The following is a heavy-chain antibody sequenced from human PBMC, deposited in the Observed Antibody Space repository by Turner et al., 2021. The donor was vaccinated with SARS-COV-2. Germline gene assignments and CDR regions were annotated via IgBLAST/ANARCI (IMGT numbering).Heavy chain of an antibody. CDR3: ARDPFSVTSSYGDYFY. J-gene: IGHJ4*02. V-gene: IGHV3-30*03. CDR1: GFTFSSYG. Sequence: QVQLVESGGGVVQPGRSLRLSCAASGFTFSSYGMHWVRQDPGKGLEWVAVISYDGSNKYYADSVKGRFTISRDNSKNTLYLQMNSLRAEDTAVYYCARDPFSVTSSYGDYFYWGQGTLVTVSS. D-gene: IGHD4-17*01. CDR2: ISYDGSNK.